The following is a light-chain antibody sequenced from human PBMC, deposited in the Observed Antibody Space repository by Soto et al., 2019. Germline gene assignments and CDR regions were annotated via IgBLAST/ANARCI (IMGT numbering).Light chain of an antibody. CDR2: WAS. Sequence: DIVLTQSPDSLAVSLGESSTIKCNSSQSLLSSSNTKNYLVWHQQKPGQSPKVLISWASTRESGVPDRFSGSGSGTDFTLTISSLQAEDVALYYCQQYYGAPLTFGGGTKVQIK. CDR3: QQYYGAPLT. CDR1: QSLLSSSNTKNY. J-gene: IGKJ4*01. V-gene: IGKV4-1*01.